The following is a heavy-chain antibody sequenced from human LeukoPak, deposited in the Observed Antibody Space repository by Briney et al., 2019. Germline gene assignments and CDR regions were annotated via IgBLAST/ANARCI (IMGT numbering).Heavy chain of an antibody. J-gene: IGHJ4*02. CDR2: IKSSNT. D-gene: IGHD3-16*01. V-gene: IGHV4-61*02. CDR3: ARVPDWTYVPDY. Sequence: SETLSLTCTVSGGSISSDRFYWTWVRQPAGKGLEWIGRIKSSNTNYNPSLKSRVSISLDTSTNQFSLRLSSLTAADTAVYYCARVPDWTYVPDYWGQGTLVTVSS. CDR1: GGSISSDRFY.